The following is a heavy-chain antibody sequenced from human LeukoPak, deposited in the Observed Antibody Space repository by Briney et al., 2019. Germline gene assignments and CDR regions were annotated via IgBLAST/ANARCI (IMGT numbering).Heavy chain of an antibody. CDR3: ATDPVSIGPAFAF. J-gene: IGHJ3*01. V-gene: IGHV3-23*01. Sequence: VKPGGSLRLSCAASGFTFRSHAMSWVRQAPGKGLEWVSSISETGGSTYYADSVKGRLTISRDNSKNTLYLQMNSLRAEDTAVYYCATDPVSIGPAFAFWGPGTMVTVSS. CDR2: ISETGGST. CDR1: GFTFRSHA. D-gene: IGHD2-21*01.